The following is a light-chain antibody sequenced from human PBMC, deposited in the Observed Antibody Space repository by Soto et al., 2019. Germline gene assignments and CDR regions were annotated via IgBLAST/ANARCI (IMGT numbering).Light chain of an antibody. CDR2: DNN. Sequence: QSVLTQPPSVSAAPGQKVTISCSGSSSNIGNNYVSWYQQLPGTAPKLLIYDNNKRPSVIPDQFSGSKSGTSATLGITGLQTGDEADYYCGTWDSSLSAVVFGGGTKLTVL. J-gene: IGLJ2*01. V-gene: IGLV1-51*01. CDR3: GTWDSSLSAVV. CDR1: SSNIGNNY.